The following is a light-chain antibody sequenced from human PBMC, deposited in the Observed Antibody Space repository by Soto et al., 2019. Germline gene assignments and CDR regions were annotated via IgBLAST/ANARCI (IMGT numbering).Light chain of an antibody. J-gene: IGLJ3*02. CDR2: TNS. CDR3: QSYDSSLSALV. Sequence: QSVLTQPPSVSGAPGQGVTISCAGTSSNIGAGYDVHWYQQVPGTAPKLLIYTNSSRPSGVPDRFSGSKSGTSASLAITGLQAADEDDYYCQSYDSSLSALVFGGGTKLTVL. CDR1: SSNIGAGYD. V-gene: IGLV1-40*01.